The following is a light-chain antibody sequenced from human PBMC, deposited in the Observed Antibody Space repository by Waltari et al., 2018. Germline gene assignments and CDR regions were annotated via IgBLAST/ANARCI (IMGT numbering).Light chain of an antibody. CDR2: GST. Sequence: DIQMTQSPSSVSASVGDRVTISCRASQDVSTWVAWSQQKPGKPPKPLLHGSTTLQSGVPSRFSGSGSGTDYTLTINGLQHDDFASYICQQTDSFPLTFGGGTKVDIK. CDR3: QQTDSFPLT. CDR1: QDVSTW. J-gene: IGKJ4*01. V-gene: IGKV1-12*01.